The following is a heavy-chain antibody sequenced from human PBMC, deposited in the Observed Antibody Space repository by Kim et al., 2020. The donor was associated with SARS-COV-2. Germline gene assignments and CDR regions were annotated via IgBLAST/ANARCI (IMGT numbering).Heavy chain of an antibody. V-gene: IGHV1-69*13. CDR2: IIPIFGTA. J-gene: IGHJ4*02. D-gene: IGHD3-10*01. CDR1: GGTFSSYA. CDR3: ARLVGPYYYGSGSYD. Sequence: SVKVSCKASGGTFSSYAISWVRQAPGQGLEWMGGIIPIFGTANYAQKFQGRVTITADESTSTAYMELSSLRSEDTAVYYCARLVGPYYYGSGSYDWGQGTLVTVPS.